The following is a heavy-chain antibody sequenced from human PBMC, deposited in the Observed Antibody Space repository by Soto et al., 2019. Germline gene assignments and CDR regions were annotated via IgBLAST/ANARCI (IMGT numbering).Heavy chain of an antibody. CDR3: ARRGYDYVWGSYRHYYFDY. J-gene: IGHJ4*02. CDR2: INHSGIT. Sequence: PSETLSLTCAVYGGSFSGYYWSWIRQPPWKGLEWIGEINHSGITNYNPSLKSRVTISVDTSKNQFSLKLSSVTAADTAVYYCARRGYDYVWGSYRHYYFDYWGQRTLVTVSP. V-gene: IGHV4-34*01. D-gene: IGHD3-16*02. CDR1: GGSFSGYY.